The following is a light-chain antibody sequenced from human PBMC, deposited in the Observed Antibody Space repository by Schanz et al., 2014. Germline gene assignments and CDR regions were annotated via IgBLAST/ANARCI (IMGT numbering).Light chain of an antibody. CDR1: SSDVGGYNL. Sequence: QSALTQPASVSGSPGQSITISCTGTSSDVGGYNLVSWYQQHPGKAPKLMIYEGSKRPSGVSNRFSGSKSGNTASLTISGLQAEDEADYYCATWDDSLNGGVFGGGTKLTVL. J-gene: IGLJ3*02. V-gene: IGLV2-23*01. CDR3: ATWDDSLNGGV. CDR2: EGS.